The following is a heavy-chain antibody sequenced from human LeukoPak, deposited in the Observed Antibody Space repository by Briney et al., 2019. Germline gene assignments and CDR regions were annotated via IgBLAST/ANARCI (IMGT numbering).Heavy chain of an antibody. CDR3: ARQAPYYYDNTGYYLY. V-gene: IGHV4-38-2*01. D-gene: IGHD3-22*01. J-gene: IGHJ4*02. Sequence: SETLSLTCAFSGDSISGSYYWGWIRQPPGKGLEWIGHIHHSGGTYYNPSLKSRVTISVDTSKNQFSLIVTSVTAADTAVYYCARQAPYYYDNTGYYLYWGQGILVTVSS. CDR2: IHHSGGT. CDR1: GDSISGSYY.